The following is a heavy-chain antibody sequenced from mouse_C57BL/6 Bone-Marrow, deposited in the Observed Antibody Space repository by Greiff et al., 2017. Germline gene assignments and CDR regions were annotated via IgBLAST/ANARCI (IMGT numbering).Heavy chain of an antibody. CDR1: GYTFTSYW. CDR3: ARWGDYGLRRVWFAY. D-gene: IGHD2-4*01. CDR2: IHPNSGST. J-gene: IGHJ3*01. V-gene: IGHV1-64*01. Sequence: QVQLQQPGAELVKPGASVKLSCKASGYTFTSYWMHWVKQRPGQGLEWIGMIHPNSGSTNYNEKFKSKATLTVDKSSSTAYMQLSSLTSEDSAVYYGARWGDYGLRRVWFAYWGQGTLVTVSA.